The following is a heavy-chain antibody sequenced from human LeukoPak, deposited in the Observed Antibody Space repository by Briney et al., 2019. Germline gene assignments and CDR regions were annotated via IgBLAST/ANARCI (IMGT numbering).Heavy chain of an antibody. J-gene: IGHJ6*02. Sequence: GGSLRLSCAASGFTFSSFWMHWVRQAPGKGLVWVSRINTDGSSTSYADSVKGRFTISRDNAKNSLYLQMNSLRAEDTAVYYCARLIEYGMDVWGQGTTVTVSS. CDR2: INTDGSST. V-gene: IGHV3-74*01. D-gene: IGHD3-16*01. CDR1: GFTFSSFW. CDR3: ARLIEYGMDV.